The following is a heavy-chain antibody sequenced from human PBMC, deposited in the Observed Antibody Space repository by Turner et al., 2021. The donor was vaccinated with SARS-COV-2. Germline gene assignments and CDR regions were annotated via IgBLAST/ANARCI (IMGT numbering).Heavy chain of an antibody. V-gene: IGHV2-5*02. D-gene: IGHD2-21*01. J-gene: IGHJ4*02. CDR3: ARHIVVAIFDY. Sequence: QITLKESRPTLVKPTQTLPLTGTFTGFSLSTSGVGVGWNRQLPGKALEWLALIYWDDDKRYSPSLKSRLTITKDTSNIQVVLTMTNMDPVYTATYYCARHIVVAIFDYWGQGTLVTVSS. CDR2: IYWDDDK. CDR1: GFSLSTSGVG.